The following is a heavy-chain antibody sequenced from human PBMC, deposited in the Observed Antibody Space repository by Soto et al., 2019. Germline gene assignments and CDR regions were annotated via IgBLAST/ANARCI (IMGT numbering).Heavy chain of an antibody. J-gene: IGHJ4*02. CDR1: GYIFSNYG. V-gene: IGHV1-18*01. Sequence: EASVKVSCKASGYIFSNYGISWVRQAPGQGLEWMAWISAYNGKTYYAQKVQDRVTVTTDTSTSTGYMEVRSLRSDDTAVYYCATNTRLPAASWLTNWFHLRGQRTLVTVFS. D-gene: IGHD2-2*01. CDR2: ISAYNGKT. CDR3: ATNTRLPAASWLTNWFHL.